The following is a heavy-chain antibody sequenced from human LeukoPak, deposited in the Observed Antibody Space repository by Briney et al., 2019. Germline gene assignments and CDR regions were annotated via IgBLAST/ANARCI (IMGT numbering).Heavy chain of an antibody. V-gene: IGHV5-51*01. Sequence: GESLKISCKGSGYSFTSYWIGWVRQMPGKGLEWMGVIYPDDSSIRYSPSFQGQVTISADKSTSTAHLQWSSLQASDTAIYYCARGAVRFGDYWGQGTLVTVSA. CDR2: IYPDDSSI. CDR3: ARGAVRFGDY. CDR1: GYSFTSYW. J-gene: IGHJ4*02. D-gene: IGHD3-16*01.